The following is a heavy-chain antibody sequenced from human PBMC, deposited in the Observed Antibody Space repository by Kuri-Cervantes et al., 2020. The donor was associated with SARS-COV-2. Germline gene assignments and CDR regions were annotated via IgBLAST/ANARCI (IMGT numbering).Heavy chain of an antibody. CDR3: ARSGSAPYYHYGMDV. CDR2: ISAYNGNT. J-gene: IGHJ6*02. D-gene: IGHD3-10*01. V-gene: IGHV1-18*01. CDR1: GYTFINFD. Sequence: ASVKVSCKASGYTFINFDLNWVRQAPGQGLEWMGRISAYNGNTNYAQKFQGRVTMTTDTSTSTAYMDLRSLRSDDTAVYYCARSGSAPYYHYGMDVWGQGTTVTVSS.